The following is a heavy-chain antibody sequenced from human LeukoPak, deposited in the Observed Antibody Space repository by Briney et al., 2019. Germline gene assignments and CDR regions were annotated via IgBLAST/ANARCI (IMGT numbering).Heavy chain of an antibody. Sequence: GGSMRLSSAASGSTVSSNYMSWVRQAPGKGLGWVSVIYSGGSTYYADSVKSRFTISRDNSKNTLYLQMYCLRAEDSAVYYCARDEGASDLWGQVILVTVSS. V-gene: IGHV3-53*01. J-gene: IGHJ4*02. CDR2: IYSGGST. CDR1: GSTVSSNY. D-gene: IGHD1-26*01. CDR3: ARDEGASDL.